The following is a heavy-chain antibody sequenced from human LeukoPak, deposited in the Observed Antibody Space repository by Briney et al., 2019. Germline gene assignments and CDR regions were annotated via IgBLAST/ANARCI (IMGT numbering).Heavy chain of an antibody. CDR3: ARGFRDGPLYGMDV. V-gene: IGHV3-20*04. Sequence: GGSLRLSCAASGYTFNDYGVRWVRQAPTKGLEWISGITWSGAATAYADSVKGRFTISRDNAKNSLFLEMNSLTAEDTALYYCARGFRDGPLYGMDVWGQGTTVTVSS. CDR2: ITWSGAAT. CDR1: GYTFNDYG. D-gene: IGHD2-21*01. J-gene: IGHJ6*02.